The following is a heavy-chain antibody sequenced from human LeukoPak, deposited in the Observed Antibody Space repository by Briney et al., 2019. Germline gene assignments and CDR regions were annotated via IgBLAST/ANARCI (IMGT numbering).Heavy chain of an antibody. CDR1: GYSISTGYY. D-gene: IGHD3-3*01. V-gene: IGHV4-38-2*02. CDR2: IYHSGST. CDR3: ARDVRIRFPVTNWFDP. J-gene: IGHJ5*02. Sequence: SGTLSLTCTVSGYSISTGYYWGWIRQPPGKGLEWIASIYHSGSTYYNLSLKSRVTISVDTSKNQFSLRLSSVTAADTAVYYCARDVRIRFPVTNWFDPWGQGTLVTVSS.